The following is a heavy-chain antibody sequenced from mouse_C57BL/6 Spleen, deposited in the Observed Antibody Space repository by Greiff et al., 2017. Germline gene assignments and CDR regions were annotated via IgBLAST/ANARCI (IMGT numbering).Heavy chain of an antibody. D-gene: IGHD3-2*02. Sequence: EVKLVESGGGLVKPGGSLKLSCAASGFTFSSYAMSWVRQTPEKRLEWVATISDGGSYTYYPDNVTGRFTISRDNAKNTLYLQMSHLKSEDTAMYYCARIGAQAKGFAYWGQGTLVTVSA. J-gene: IGHJ3*01. CDR1: GFTFSSYA. CDR3: ARIGAQAKGFAY. CDR2: ISDGGSYT. V-gene: IGHV5-4*03.